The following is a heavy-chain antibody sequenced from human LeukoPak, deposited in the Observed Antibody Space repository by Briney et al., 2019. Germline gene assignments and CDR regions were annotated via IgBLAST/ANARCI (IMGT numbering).Heavy chain of an antibody. D-gene: IGHD6-13*01. V-gene: IGHV1-18*01. J-gene: IGHJ4*02. CDR1: GGTFSSYA. CDR3: ARGGDWQQPVDFDY. Sequence: GASVKVSCKASGGTFSSYAISWVRQAPGQGLEWMGWISAYNGNTNYAQKLQGRVTMTTDTSTGTAYMELRSLRSDDTAVYYCARGGDWQQPVDFDYWGQGTLVAVSS. CDR2: ISAYNGNT.